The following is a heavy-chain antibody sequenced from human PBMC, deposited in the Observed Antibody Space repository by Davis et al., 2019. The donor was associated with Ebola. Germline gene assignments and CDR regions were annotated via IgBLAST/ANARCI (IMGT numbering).Heavy chain of an antibody. CDR3: ERDSRWLQLDFDY. Sequence: AASVKVSCKASGYTFTGYYMHWVRQAPGHGLEWMGRINPNSGGTNYAQKFQGRVTMTRDTSISTAYMELRRLRSDDTAVYYCERDSRWLQLDFDYWGQGTLVTVSS. V-gene: IGHV1-2*06. J-gene: IGHJ4*02. CDR1: GYTFTGYY. CDR2: INPNSGGT. D-gene: IGHD5-24*01.